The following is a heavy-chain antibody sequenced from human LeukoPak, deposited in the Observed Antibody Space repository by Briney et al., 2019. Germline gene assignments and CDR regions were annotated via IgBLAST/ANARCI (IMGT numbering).Heavy chain of an antibody. D-gene: IGHD3-22*01. J-gene: IGHJ1*01. Sequence: PSETLSLTCTVSGGSISSSSYYWGWIRQPPGKGLEWIGSIYYSGSTYYNPSLKSRVTISVDTSKNQFSLKLSSVTAADTAVYYCARELYDSSGYYDQHWGQGTLVTVSS. V-gene: IGHV4-39*07. CDR3: ARELYDSSGYYDQH. CDR1: GGSISSSSYY. CDR2: IYYSGST.